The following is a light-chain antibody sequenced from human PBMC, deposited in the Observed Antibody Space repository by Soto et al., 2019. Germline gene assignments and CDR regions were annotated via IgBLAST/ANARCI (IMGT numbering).Light chain of an antibody. CDR2: GAS. Sequence: EVVMTQCPATLSVSPGERATLSCRASQSVSINLAWYQQKPGQAPRLLIHGASTRAIGIPARFSGSGSGTEFTLTISSLQSEDFAVYYCQQYNNWPPWTFGQGTKVDIK. CDR3: QQYNNWPPWT. CDR1: QSVSIN. J-gene: IGKJ1*01. V-gene: IGKV3-15*01.